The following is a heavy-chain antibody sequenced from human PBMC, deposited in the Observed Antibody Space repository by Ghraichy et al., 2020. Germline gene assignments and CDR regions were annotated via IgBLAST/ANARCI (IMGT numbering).Heavy chain of an antibody. Sequence: SGPTLVKPTQTLTLTCTFSGFSLSTSGVGVGWIRQPPGKALEWLALIYWDDDKSYNPSLTSRLTITKDTSKNQVVLTMTHMDPVDTATYFCAHLTSIATDGPGAFDIWGQGTLVTVSS. J-gene: IGHJ3*02. D-gene: IGHD6-13*01. CDR3: AHLTSIATDGPGAFDI. CDR1: GFSLSTSGVG. CDR2: IYWDDDK. V-gene: IGHV2-5*02.